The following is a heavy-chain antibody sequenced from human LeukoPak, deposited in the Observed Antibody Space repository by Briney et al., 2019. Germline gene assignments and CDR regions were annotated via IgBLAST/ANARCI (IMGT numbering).Heavy chain of an antibody. CDR1: GFTFSSYS. V-gene: IGHV3-48*01. Sequence: GGSLRLSCAASGFTFSSYSMNWVRQAPGKGLEWVSYISSSSSTIYYADSVKGRFTISRDNAKNSLYLQMNSLRAEDTAVYYCARGIVGAPRDGDAFDIWGQGTMVTVSS. D-gene: IGHD1-26*01. CDR2: ISSSSSTI. CDR3: ARGIVGAPRDGDAFDI. J-gene: IGHJ3*02.